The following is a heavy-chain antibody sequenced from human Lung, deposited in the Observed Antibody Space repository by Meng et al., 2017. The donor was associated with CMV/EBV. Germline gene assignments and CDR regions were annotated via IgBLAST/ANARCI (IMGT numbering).Heavy chain of an antibody. D-gene: IGHD2-2*01. CDR2: IHHSGRT. CDR3: AREYCSATSCYLVASGGMDV. CDR1: GGXISSSSW. Sequence: LSCAVSGGXISSSSWWSWVRQPPGKGLEWIGEIHHSGRTKYNPSLKSRVIISVDKSKNQFTLNLSSVTAADTAVYFCAREYCSATSCYLVASGGMDVWXQGTXVTVSS. J-gene: IGHJ6*02. V-gene: IGHV4-4*01.